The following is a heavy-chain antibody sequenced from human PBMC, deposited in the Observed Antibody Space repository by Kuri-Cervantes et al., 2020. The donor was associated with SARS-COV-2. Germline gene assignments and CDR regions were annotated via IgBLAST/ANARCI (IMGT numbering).Heavy chain of an antibody. CDR2: INHSGST. Sequence: SQTLSLTCAVYGGSFSGYYWSWIRQPPGKGLEWIGEINHSGSTYYNPSLKSRATISVDTSKNQFSLKLVSVTAADTAVYYCARRSSSSHYFDYWGQGTLVTVSS. D-gene: IGHD6-6*01. CDR1: GGSFSGYY. CDR3: ARRSSSSHYFDY. J-gene: IGHJ4*02. V-gene: IGHV4-34*01.